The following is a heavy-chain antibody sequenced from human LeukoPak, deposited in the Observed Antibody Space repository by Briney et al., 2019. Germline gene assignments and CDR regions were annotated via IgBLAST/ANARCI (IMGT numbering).Heavy chain of an antibody. D-gene: IGHD6-13*01. Sequence: GGSLRLSCVASRFTFSTYSMNWVRQAPGKGLEWVSYISSSSSSIYYADSVKGRFTISRDKAKNSLYLQMNSLRAEDTAVYYCARVAEAAAFDYWGQGTLVTVSS. V-gene: IGHV3-48*01. CDR2: ISSSSSSI. CDR1: RFTFSTYS. J-gene: IGHJ4*02. CDR3: ARVAEAAAFDY.